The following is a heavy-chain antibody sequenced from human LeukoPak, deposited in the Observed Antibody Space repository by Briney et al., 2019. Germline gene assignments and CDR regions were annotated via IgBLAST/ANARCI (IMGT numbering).Heavy chain of an antibody. J-gene: IGHJ4*02. CDR1: GGSISSYY. CDR3: ARENYGDLIDY. D-gene: IGHD4-17*01. V-gene: IGHV4-59*01. CDR2: IYYSGST. Sequence: SETLSLTCTVSGGSISSYYWSWIRQPPGKGLEWIGYIYYSGSTNYNPSLKSRVTISVDTSKNQFSLKLSSVTAADTAVYYCARENYGDLIDYSGQGTLVTVSS.